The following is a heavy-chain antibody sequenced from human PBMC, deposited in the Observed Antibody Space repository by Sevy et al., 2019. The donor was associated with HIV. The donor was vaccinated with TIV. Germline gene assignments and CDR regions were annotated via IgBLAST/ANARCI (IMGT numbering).Heavy chain of an antibody. J-gene: IGHJ4*02. D-gene: IGHD2-2*01. CDR2: ISSSSSYI. CDR1: GFTFSSYS. CDR3: AREIGYCSSTSCGTDY. V-gene: IGHV3-21*01. Sequence: GGSLRLSCAASGFTFSSYSMNWVRQAPGKGLEWVSSISSSSSYIYYADSVKGRFTISRDNAKNSLYLQMNSLRAEDTAVYYCAREIGYCSSTSCGTDYWGQGTLVTVSS.